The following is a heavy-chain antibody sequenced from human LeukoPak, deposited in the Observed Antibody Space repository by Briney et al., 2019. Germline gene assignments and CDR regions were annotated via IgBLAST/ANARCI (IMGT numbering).Heavy chain of an antibody. CDR2: ISYDGSNK. CDR1: GFTFSSYG. D-gene: IGHD4-17*01. V-gene: IGHV3-30*18. J-gene: IGHJ4*02. Sequence: GGSLRLSCAASGFTFSSYGMHWVRQAPGKGLEWVAVISYDGSNKYYADSVKGRFTISRDNSKNTLYLQMNSLGAEDTAVYYCAKDLRGDYTLISPLFDYWGQGTLVTVSS. CDR3: AKDLRGDYTLISPLFDY.